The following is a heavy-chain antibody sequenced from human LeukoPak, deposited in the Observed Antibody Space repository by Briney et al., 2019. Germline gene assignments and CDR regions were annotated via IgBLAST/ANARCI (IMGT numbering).Heavy chain of an antibody. CDR2: IYYRGST. CDR3: ARESRMNQWLVRGGWFDP. Sequence: AETLSLTCSVSGGSISIYYGSWLRQPPGKGLEGRGYIYYRGSTNYNPSLKSRVTISVDTSKNQFSLKLGSVTAADTAVYYCARESRMNQWLVRGGWFDPWGQGTLVTVSS. CDR1: GGSISIYY. V-gene: IGHV4-59*01. J-gene: IGHJ5*02. D-gene: IGHD6-19*01.